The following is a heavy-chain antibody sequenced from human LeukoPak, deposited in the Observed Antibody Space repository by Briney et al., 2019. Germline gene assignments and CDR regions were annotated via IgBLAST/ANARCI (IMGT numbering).Heavy chain of an antibody. V-gene: IGHV4-39*07. CDR2: IYYSGST. CDR3: ARDSQWLGRVGGFDY. CDR1: GGSISSSSYY. D-gene: IGHD6-19*01. Sequence: NPSETLSLTCTVSGGSISSSSYYWGWIRQPPGKGLEWIGSIYYSGSTYYNPSLKSRVTISVDTSKNQFSLKLSSVTAADTAVYHCARDSQWLGRVGGFDYWGQGTLVTASS. J-gene: IGHJ4*02.